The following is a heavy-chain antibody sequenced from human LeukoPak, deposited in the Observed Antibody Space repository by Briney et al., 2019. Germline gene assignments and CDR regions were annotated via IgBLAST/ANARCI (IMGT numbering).Heavy chain of an antibody. J-gene: IGHJ3*02. Sequence: GESLKISCKGSGYSFTSYWIGWVRQMPGKGLEWMGIIYPGDSATRYSPSFQGQVTISADRSISTADLQWSSLKASDTAMYYCARPVRGGYIYGSDAFDIWGQGTMVTVSS. CDR3: ARPVRGGYIYGSDAFDI. D-gene: IGHD5-24*01. CDR1: GYSFTSYW. V-gene: IGHV5-51*01. CDR2: IYPGDSAT.